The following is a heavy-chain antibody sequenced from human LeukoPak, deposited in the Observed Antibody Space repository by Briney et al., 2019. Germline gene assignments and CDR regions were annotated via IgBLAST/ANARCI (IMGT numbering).Heavy chain of an antibody. CDR3: AKVVLVVRVVDFDAFDI. Sequence: PGGSLRLSCAASGFTFSSYAMSWVRQAPGKGLEWVSAISGSGGSTYYADSVKGRFTISRDNSKNTLYLQMNSLRAEDTAVYYCAKVVLVVRVVDFDAFDIWGQGTMVTVSS. CDR2: ISGSGGST. V-gene: IGHV3-23*01. CDR1: GFTFSSYA. D-gene: IGHD2-8*02. J-gene: IGHJ3*02.